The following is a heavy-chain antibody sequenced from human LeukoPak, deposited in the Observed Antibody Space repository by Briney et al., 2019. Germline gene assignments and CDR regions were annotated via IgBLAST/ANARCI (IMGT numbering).Heavy chain of an antibody. CDR3: ARDGGRSGCAH. Sequence: GGSLRLSCAGSGFTVSDNYMSWVRQTPEKGLEWVSDIPGGGAQYFTDSVKGRFSISRDNSKNTLYLQMNNVRVEDTAVYYCARDGGRSGCAHWGQGTPVTVTS. CDR2: IPGGGAQ. D-gene: IGHD3-3*01. CDR1: GFTVSDNY. V-gene: IGHV3-53*01. J-gene: IGHJ4*02.